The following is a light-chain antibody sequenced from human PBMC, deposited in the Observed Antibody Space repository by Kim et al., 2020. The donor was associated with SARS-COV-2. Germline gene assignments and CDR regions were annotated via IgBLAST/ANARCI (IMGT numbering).Light chain of an antibody. J-gene: IGKJ5*01. CDR1: QDIGND. CDR2: GAS. CDR3: LQHRTYPIT. V-gene: IGKV1-17*01. Sequence: SASVGDRVTITCRASQDIGNDLGWYQQSPGRAPKRLIYGASNLQSGVPSRFSGSGSETEFTLTINSLQPEDFATYFCLQHRTYPITFGQGTRLE.